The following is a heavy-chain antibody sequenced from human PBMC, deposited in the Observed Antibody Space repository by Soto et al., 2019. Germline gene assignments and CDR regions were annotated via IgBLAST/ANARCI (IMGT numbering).Heavy chain of an antibody. D-gene: IGHD3-10*01. CDR2: IKRKSEGEAT. CDR3: TIDAYHLLPQIDY. V-gene: IGHV3-15*07. CDR1: GFTFTKAW. J-gene: IGHJ4*02. Sequence: GGSLRLSCAASGFTFTKAWMNWVRQAPGKGLEWVGRIKRKSEGEATDYAAPVKGRFTISRDDSKNTVYLQMNNLKTEDTAVYYCTIDAYHLLPQIDYWDPGALVTVSS.